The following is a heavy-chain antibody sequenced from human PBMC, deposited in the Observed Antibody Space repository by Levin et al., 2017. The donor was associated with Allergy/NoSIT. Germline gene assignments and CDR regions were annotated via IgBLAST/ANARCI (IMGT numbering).Heavy chain of an antibody. Sequence: SETLSLTCTVSGGSISSYYWSWIRQPAGKGLEWIGRIYTSGSTNYNPSLKSRVTMSVDTSKNQFSLKLSSVTAADTAVYYCARGRGCARGYCSGGSYNWFDPWGQGTLVTVSS. D-gene: IGHD2-15*01. CDR3: ARGRGCARGYCSGGSYNWFDP. CDR2: IYTSGST. V-gene: IGHV4-4*07. CDR1: GGSISSYY. J-gene: IGHJ5*02.